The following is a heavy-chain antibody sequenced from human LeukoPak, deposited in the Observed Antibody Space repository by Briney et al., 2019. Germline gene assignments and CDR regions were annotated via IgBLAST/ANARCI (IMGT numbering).Heavy chain of an antibody. CDR1: GGSISSGDYY. CDR3: ARESEVVPAARDYYFDY. V-gene: IGHV4-30-4*01. Sequence: SQTLSLTCTVSGGSISSGDYYWSWIRQPPGKGLEWIGYIYYSGSTYYNPSLKSRVTISVDTSKNQFSPKLSSVTAADTAVYYCARESEVVPAARDYYFDYWGQGTLVTVSS. J-gene: IGHJ4*02. CDR2: IYYSGST. D-gene: IGHD2-2*01.